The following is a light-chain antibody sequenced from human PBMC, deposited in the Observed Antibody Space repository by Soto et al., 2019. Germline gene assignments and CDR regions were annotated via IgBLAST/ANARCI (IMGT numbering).Light chain of an antibody. V-gene: IGLV2-14*01. CDR2: DVS. J-gene: IGLJ1*01. CDR3: SSYTSSSTLEGYV. Sequence: HSVLPQPASVSGSPGQSITISCTGTSSDVGGYNYVSWYQQHPGKAPKLMIYDVSNRPSGVSNRFSGSKSGNTASLTISGLQAEDEADYYCSSYTSSSTLEGYVFGTGTKVTVL. CDR1: SSDVGGYNY.